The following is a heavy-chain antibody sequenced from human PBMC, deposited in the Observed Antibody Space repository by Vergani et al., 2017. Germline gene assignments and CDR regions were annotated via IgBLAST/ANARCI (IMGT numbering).Heavy chain of an antibody. CDR2: ITPQNGGT. CDR3: VRGGTFDWLST. CDR1: GYYFTDNY. V-gene: IGHV1-2*02. D-gene: IGHD3-9*01. Sequence: QVQLVQSGAEVKKPGAAVKVSCKASGYYFTDNYLHWVRQAPGQGLEWMGRITPQNGGTQYAEKFKGRVTMTRDTSITTAYMELTSRTSDDTAVYYCVRGGTFDWLSTWGQGTLVTVSS. J-gene: IGHJ5*02.